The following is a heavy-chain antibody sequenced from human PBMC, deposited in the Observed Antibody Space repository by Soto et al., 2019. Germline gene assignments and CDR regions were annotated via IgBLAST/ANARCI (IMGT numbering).Heavy chain of an antibody. J-gene: IGHJ4*02. CDR1: GYTFTSYA. Sequence: QVQLVQSGAEVKKPGASVNVSCKASGYTFTSYAMHWVRQAPGQRLEWMGWINAGNGNTKYSQKFQGRVTITRDTSASTAYMELSSLRSEDTAVYYCAYSSSWPFDYWGQGTLVTVSS. CDR2: INAGNGNT. CDR3: AYSSSWPFDY. D-gene: IGHD6-13*01. V-gene: IGHV1-3*01.